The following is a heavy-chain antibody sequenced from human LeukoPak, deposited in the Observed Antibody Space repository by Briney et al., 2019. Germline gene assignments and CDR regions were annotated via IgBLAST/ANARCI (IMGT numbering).Heavy chain of an antibody. V-gene: IGHV4-39*01. CDR3: ARAGYYYDSSGYSPPDY. CDR1: GGSISSSSYY. Sequence: SETLSLTCTVSGGSISSSSYYWGWIRQPPGKGLEWIGSIYHSGSTYHNPSLKSRVTISVDTSKNQFSLKLSSVTAADTAVYYCARAGYYYDSSGYSPPDYWGQGTLVTVSS. D-gene: IGHD3-22*01. CDR2: IYHSGST. J-gene: IGHJ4*02.